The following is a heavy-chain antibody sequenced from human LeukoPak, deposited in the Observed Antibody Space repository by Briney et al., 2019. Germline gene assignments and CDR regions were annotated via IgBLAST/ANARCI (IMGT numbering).Heavy chain of an antibody. CDR3: ATWERGSSWYKSSLYYYYGMDV. CDR1: GFTFSIYA. V-gene: IGHV3-30-3*01. J-gene: IGHJ6*02. D-gene: IGHD6-13*01. Sequence: GGSLRLSCAASGFTFSIYAMHWVRQAPGKGLEWVAVISSDGSNKYYADSVKGRFTISRDNSKNTLYLQMNSLRSEDTAVYYCATWERGSSWYKSSLYYYYGMDVWGQGTTVTVSS. CDR2: ISSDGSNK.